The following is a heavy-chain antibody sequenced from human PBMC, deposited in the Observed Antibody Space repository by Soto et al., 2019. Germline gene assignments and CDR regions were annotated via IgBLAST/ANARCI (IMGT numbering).Heavy chain of an antibody. J-gene: IGHJ6*03. CDR3: AKAHDYYYYMDV. CDR2: ISAYNVNT. CDR1: GYTFTSYG. D-gene: IGHD3-3*01. V-gene: IGHV1-18*01. Sequence: QVQLVQSGAEVKKPGASVKVSCKASGYTFTSYGISWVRQAPGQGLEWMGWISAYNVNTNYAAKLQGRVTMTTDTSTRKAYMALRSLSSDDTAVYYCAKAHDYYYYMDVWGKGTTVTVSS.